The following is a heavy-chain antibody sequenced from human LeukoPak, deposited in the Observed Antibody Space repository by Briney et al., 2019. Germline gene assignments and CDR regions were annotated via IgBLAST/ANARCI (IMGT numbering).Heavy chain of an antibody. J-gene: IGHJ4*02. CDR1: GFTFSSYA. D-gene: IGHD2-2*01. Sequence: TGGSLRLSCAASGFTFSSYAMHWVRQAPGKGLEWVAVISYDGSNKYYADSVKGRFTISRDNSKNTLYLQMNSLRAEDTAVYYCARSYDIVVVAGNPGEYWGQGTLVTVSS. CDR2: ISYDGSNK. V-gene: IGHV3-30-3*01. CDR3: ARSYDIVVVAGNPGEY.